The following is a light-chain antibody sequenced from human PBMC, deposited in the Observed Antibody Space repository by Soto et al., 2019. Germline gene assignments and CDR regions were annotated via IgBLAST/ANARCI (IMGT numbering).Light chain of an antibody. CDR3: QQYYTTPLT. CDR1: QSVLYRSNNKNY. Sequence: DTVMTQSPDSLAVSLGERATINCKSSQSVLYRSNNKNYLAWYQQKPGQPPKLLIYWASTRESGVPDRFSGSGSGTDFTLNLSSLQAEDVTVYYCQQYYTTPLTFGPGTKVDIK. V-gene: IGKV4-1*01. CDR2: WAS. J-gene: IGKJ3*01.